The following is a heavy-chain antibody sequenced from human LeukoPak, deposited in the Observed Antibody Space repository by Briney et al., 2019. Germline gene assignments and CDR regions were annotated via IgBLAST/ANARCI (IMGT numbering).Heavy chain of an antibody. V-gene: IGHV3-7*01. Sequence: GGSLRLSCAASGFTFSSYWMSWVRQAPGKGLEWVANIKQDGSEKYYVDSVKGRFTISRDNAKNSLYLQMNSLRAEDTAVYYCARGGAYYDNKGGYWGQGTLVTVSS. CDR1: GFTFSSYW. D-gene: IGHD3-22*01. CDR3: ARGGAYYDNKGGY. J-gene: IGHJ4*02. CDR2: IKQDGSEK.